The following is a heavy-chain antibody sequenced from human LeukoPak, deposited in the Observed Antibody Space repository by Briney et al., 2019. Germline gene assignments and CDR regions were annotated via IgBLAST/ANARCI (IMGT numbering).Heavy chain of an antibody. CDR3: ARDKRQYSSSPPFDY. V-gene: IGHV3-30*04. CDR2: ISYDGSNK. D-gene: IGHD6-6*01. J-gene: IGHJ4*02. CDR1: GFPFSSYA. Sequence: GKSLRLSCAASGFPFSSYAMHWVRQAPGKGLEWVALISYDGSNKYYADSVKGRFTVSRDNSRSTLYLQMNSLRVEDTAVYYCARDKRQYSSSPPFDYWGQGTLVTVSS.